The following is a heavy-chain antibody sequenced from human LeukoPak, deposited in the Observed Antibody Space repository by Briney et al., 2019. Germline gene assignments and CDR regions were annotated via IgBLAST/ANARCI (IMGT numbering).Heavy chain of an antibody. V-gene: IGHV4-59*01. CDR1: GGSISSYY. Sequence: KPSETLSLTCTVAGGSISSYYRSWVRQPPGKGREWLGYIYYSGSTNYNPSLKSRVTISVDTSKNQFSLKLSSVTAADTAVYYCARLGYCSGGSCYGAFDIWGQGTMVTVSS. CDR2: IYYSGST. D-gene: IGHD2-15*01. J-gene: IGHJ3*02. CDR3: ARLGYCSGGSCYGAFDI.